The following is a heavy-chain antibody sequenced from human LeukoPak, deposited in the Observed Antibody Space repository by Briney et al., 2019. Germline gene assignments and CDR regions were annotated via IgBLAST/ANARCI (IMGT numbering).Heavy chain of an antibody. CDR2: IYTSGST. CDR1: LGSIINYY. J-gene: IGHJ2*01. CDR3: ASLGTAMVSEIRWYFDL. V-gene: IGHV4-4*07. Sequence: SETLSLTCIVSLGSIINYYWSWIGQPAAKGLEGIGRIYTSGSTNYNHSLKSRVSMAVDTSKDQFPLKLSSVTGADRAVYYCASLGTAMVSEIRWYFDLWGRGTLVTVSS. D-gene: IGHD5-18*01.